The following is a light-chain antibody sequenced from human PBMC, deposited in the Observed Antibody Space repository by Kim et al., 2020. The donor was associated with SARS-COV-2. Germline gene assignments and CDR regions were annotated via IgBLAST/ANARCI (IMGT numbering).Light chain of an antibody. CDR2: NDY. Sequence: GQRVIRSCSRSAANIGTHKVNWYQQFPGAAPNCLIYNDYERPSGVPDRFSGSKSGTSASLAISGLQSEDGGDYYCATWETSLSGWVFGGGTQLTVL. CDR3: ATWETSLSGWV. J-gene: IGLJ3*02. CDR1: AANIGTHK. V-gene: IGLV1-44*01.